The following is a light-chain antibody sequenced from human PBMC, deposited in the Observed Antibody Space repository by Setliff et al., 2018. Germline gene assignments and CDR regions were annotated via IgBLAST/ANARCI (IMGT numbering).Light chain of an antibody. Sequence: SVLTQPPSVSAAPGQRVTISCSGIGNNYVSWYQQLPGTAPRLLIYDNNKRPSGIPDRFSGSRSGTSATLGITGLQTGDEADYYCGTWVTGLSTGGVFGGGTKVTVL. J-gene: IGLJ3*02. CDR3: GTWVTGLSTGGV. CDR2: DNN. CDR1: GNNY. V-gene: IGLV1-51*01.